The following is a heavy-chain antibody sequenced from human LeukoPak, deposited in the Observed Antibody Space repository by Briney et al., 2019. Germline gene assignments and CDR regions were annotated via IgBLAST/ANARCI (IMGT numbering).Heavy chain of an antibody. CDR3: ARDCSGGSDLVPVRWFDP. Sequence: PSQTLSLTYTVSGGSISSGGYYWSWIRQHPGKGLEWIGYIYYSGSTYYNPSLKSRVTISVDTSKNQFSLKLSSVTAADTAVYYCARDCSGGSDLVPVRWFDPWGQGTLVTVFS. J-gene: IGHJ5*02. CDR1: GGSISSGGYY. D-gene: IGHD2-15*01. CDR2: IYYSGST. V-gene: IGHV4-31*03.